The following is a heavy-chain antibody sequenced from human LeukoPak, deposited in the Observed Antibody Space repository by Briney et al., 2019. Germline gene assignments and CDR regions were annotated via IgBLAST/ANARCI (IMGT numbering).Heavy chain of an antibody. V-gene: IGHV1-2*02. CDR3: ARDSTIFAPPPYNGSAP. CDR1: GYTFNAYY. CDR2: INPNNGGT. J-gene: IGHJ5*02. D-gene: IGHD2-2*01. Sequence: ASVKVSCKASGYTFNAYYIHWVRQAPGQGLEWMGWINPNNGGTNYAQLFQGRVTMTRDTSINTAYLDLSRLKYDDTAVYYCARDSTIFAPPPYNGSAPWGQGTLVTGSS.